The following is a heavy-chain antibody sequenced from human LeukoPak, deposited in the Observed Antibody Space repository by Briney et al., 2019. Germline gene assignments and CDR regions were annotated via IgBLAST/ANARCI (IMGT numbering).Heavy chain of an antibody. J-gene: IGHJ3*02. Sequence: ASVKVSCKASGYDFIGYYMHWVRQAPGQGLEWMGWINPNSGGTNYAQKFQGRVTMTRDTSVSTAYMELSGLRSDDTAVYYCARGAAWRYCSSGSCSPGASDIWGQGTMVTVSS. CDR2: INPNSGGT. CDR1: GYDFIGYY. CDR3: ARGAAWRYCSSGSCSPGASDI. V-gene: IGHV1-2*02. D-gene: IGHD2-15*01.